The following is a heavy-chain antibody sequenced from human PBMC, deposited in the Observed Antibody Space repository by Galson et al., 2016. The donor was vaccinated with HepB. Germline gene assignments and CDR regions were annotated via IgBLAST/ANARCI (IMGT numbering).Heavy chain of an antibody. D-gene: IGHD3-3*01. CDR3: ARGGGGFLQWPHGFDI. Sequence: ETLSLTCTVSGGSISSSNWWSWVRQPPGKGLEWIGEIYHSGSTNYNPSLKSRVTISIDNSKNQFSLKLNSVTPADPAVYSCARGGGGFLQWPHGFDIWGQGTMVTVSS. J-gene: IGHJ3*02. V-gene: IGHV4-4*01. CDR1: GGSISSSNW. CDR2: IYHSGST.